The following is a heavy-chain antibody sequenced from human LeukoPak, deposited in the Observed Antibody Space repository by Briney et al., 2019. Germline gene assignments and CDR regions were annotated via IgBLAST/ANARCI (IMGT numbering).Heavy chain of an antibody. J-gene: IGHJ4*02. CDR2: IYYSGST. D-gene: IGHD3-10*01. CDR3: ARGPMVRGVNSIDY. CDR1: GGSISSYY. V-gene: IGHV4-59*08. Sequence: PSETLSLTCTVSGGSISSYYWSWIRQPPGKGLEWIGYIYYSGSTNYNPSLKSRVTISVDTSKNQFSLKLSSVTAADTAVYYCARGPMVRGVNSIDYWGQGTLVTVSS.